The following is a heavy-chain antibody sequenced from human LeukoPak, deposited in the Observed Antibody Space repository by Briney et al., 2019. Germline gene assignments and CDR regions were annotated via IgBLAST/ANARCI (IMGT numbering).Heavy chain of an antibody. Sequence: SETLSLTCTVSGDSISDYYWSWIRQPPGKGLEYIGYIYYSGSTNYNPSLKSRVTISVDTSKNQFSLKLSSVTAADTAVYYCARRTAETGNRLDPWGQGTLVTVSS. CDR3: ARRTAETGNRLDP. CDR2: IYYSGST. D-gene: IGHD6-13*01. V-gene: IGHV4-59*08. CDR1: GDSISDYY. J-gene: IGHJ5*02.